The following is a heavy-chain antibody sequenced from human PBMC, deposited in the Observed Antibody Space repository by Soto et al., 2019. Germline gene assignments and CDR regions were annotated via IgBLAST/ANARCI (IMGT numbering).Heavy chain of an antibody. D-gene: IGHD1-26*01. V-gene: IGHV2-5*02. CDR3: AHAYGGRSLY. CDR1: GFSLPTDRVG. J-gene: IGHJ4*02. Sequence: QITLKESGPTLVKPTQTLTLTCTFSGFSLPTDRVGVGWIRQPPGKALEWLAVIYWDDTKTYRPSMKSRLPITKDTSKNLLALTMTDMDPVDTATYFCAHAYGGRSLYWGQGTLVTVSS. CDR2: IYWDDTK.